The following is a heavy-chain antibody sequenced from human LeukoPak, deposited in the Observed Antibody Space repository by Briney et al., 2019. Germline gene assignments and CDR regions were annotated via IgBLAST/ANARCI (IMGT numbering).Heavy chain of an antibody. CDR1: GFIFSDFG. CDR3: AKDKAPLLQSTRCPFDY. D-gene: IGHD2-2*01. Sequence: HPGVSLRLSCKSSGFIFSDFGIHWVRQAPGKGLEWVAFIRYDGSDKYYVDSVKGRFTVSRDNSKNTLFLQMNSLRGEDTAVYYCAKDKAPLLQSTRCPFDYRRPGTSVIVSS. V-gene: IGHV3-30*02. CDR2: IRYDGSDK. J-gene: IGHJ4*02.